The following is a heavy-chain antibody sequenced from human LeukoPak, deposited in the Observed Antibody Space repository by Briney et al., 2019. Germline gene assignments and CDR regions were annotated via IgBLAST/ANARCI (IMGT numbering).Heavy chain of an antibody. CDR1: GFTFSDYY. CDR2: ISGSGGST. J-gene: IGHJ4*02. CDR3: AKDRVTTVVTPAFGD. V-gene: IGHV3-23*01. Sequence: GGSLRLSCAASGFTFSDYYMSWIRQAPGKGLEWVSAISGSGGSTYYADSVKGRFTISRDNSKNTLYLQMNSLRAEDTAVYYCAKDRVTTVVTPAFGDWGQGTLVTVSS. D-gene: IGHD4-23*01.